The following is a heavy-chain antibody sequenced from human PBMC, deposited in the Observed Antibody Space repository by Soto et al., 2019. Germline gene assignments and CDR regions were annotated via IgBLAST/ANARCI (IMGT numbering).Heavy chain of an antibody. J-gene: IGHJ4*02. CDR3: TATVTIPPPLSDYYFDY. CDR1: GFTFGDYA. D-gene: IGHD4-17*01. V-gene: IGHV3-49*03. CDR2: IRSKAYGGTT. Sequence: GGSLRLSCTASGFTFGDYAMSWFRQAPGKGLEWVGFIRSKAYGGTTEYAASVKGRFTISRDDSKSIAYLQMNSLKTEDTAVYYCTATVTIPPPLSDYYFDYWGQGTLVTVSS.